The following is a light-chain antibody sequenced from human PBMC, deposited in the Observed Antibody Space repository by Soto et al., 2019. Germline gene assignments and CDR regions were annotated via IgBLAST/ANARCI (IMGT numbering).Light chain of an antibody. V-gene: IGLV3-21*02. CDR3: QVWDSGPEHVV. CDR1: NIGSKS. J-gene: IGLJ2*01. CDR2: VET. Sequence: SYELTQSPSMSVAPGQTATITCGGNNIGSKSVQWYQQKSGQAPLLVVYVETDRPSGIPERFSGSNSGNTATLTISRVEAEDEADYSFQVWDSGPEHVVFGGGTKRTFL.